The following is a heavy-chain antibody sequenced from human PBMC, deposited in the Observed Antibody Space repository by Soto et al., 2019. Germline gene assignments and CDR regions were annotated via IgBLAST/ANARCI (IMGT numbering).Heavy chain of an antibody. CDR2: ISYDASNK. CDR3: ARDLYKYYDSSGYYDLGY. Sequence: GGSLRLSCAASGFTFSSYAMHWVRQAPGKGLEWVAVISYDASNKYFADSVKGRFTISRDNSKNTLYLQMNSLRAEDTAVYYCARDLYKYYDSSGYYDLGYWGQGTLVTVSS. D-gene: IGHD3-22*01. J-gene: IGHJ4*02. V-gene: IGHV3-30-3*01. CDR1: GFTFSSYA.